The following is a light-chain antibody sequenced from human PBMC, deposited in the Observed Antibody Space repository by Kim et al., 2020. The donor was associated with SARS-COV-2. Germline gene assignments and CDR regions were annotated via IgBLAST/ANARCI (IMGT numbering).Light chain of an antibody. CDR3: QQRTTSIT. V-gene: IGKV3-11*01. CDR1: QSVGSQ. Sequence: SLSPGERATLSCKAIQSVGSQLAWYQQKPGQPPRLLIYDASNRAAGIPARFSGSGSGTDFTLTISSLEPEEFAVYYCQQRTTSITFGGGTKVEVK. J-gene: IGKJ4*01. CDR2: DAS.